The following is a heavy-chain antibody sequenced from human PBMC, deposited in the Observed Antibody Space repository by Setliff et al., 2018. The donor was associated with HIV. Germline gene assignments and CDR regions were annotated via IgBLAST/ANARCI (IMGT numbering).Heavy chain of an antibody. CDR3: GRGLSFYDPGGFDY. V-gene: IGHV4-4*09. J-gene: IGHJ4*02. CDR2: IYTSGST. Sequence: SETLSLTCTVSGGSISSYYWSWIRQPPGKGLEWIGYIYTSGSTNYNPSLKSRVTISVDTSKNQFSLKLSSVTAADTAVYYCGRGLSFYDPGGFDYWGQGTLVTVSS. CDR1: GGSISSYY. D-gene: IGHD3-22*01.